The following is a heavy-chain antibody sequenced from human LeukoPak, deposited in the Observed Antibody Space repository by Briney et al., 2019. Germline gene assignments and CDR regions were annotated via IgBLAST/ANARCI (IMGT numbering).Heavy chain of an antibody. CDR2: ISSSGGST. Sequence: GGSLRLSCAASGFTFSSYGMSWVRQAPGKGLEWVSAISSSGGSTYYADSVKGRFTISRDNAKNTLYLQMNSLRAEDTAVYYCGRVLRYCSGGNCYSGGLGYMDVWGKGTTVTISS. D-gene: IGHD2-15*01. CDR3: GRVLRYCSGGNCYSGGLGYMDV. V-gene: IGHV3-23*01. J-gene: IGHJ6*03. CDR1: GFTFSSYG.